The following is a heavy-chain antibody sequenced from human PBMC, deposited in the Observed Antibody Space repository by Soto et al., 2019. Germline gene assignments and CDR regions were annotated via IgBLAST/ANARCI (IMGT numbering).Heavy chain of an antibody. V-gene: IGHV3-73*02. CDR1: GFTFSGSA. CDR3: TSYYDSSGYPSGVDF. CDR2: IRSNANSYAT. J-gene: IGHJ6*02. Sequence: EVQLVESGGGLVQPGGSLKLSCAASGFTFSGSAMHWVRQASGKGLEWVGRIRSNANSYATAYAASVKGRFTISRDDAKNTTYLQMNSLKTDDTAVYYCTSYYDSSGYPSGVDFWGQGTTVTVSS. D-gene: IGHD3-22*01.